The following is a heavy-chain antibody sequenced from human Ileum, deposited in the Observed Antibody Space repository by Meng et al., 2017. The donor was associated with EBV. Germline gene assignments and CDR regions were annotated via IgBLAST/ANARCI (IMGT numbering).Heavy chain of an antibody. D-gene: IGHD6-19*01. CDR2: INVGNDNT. J-gene: IGHJ4*02. Sequence: VQLVSSGDEGKKPGSSVKVPCKASGYPFTRNTIHWVRQAPGQGLEWMGWINVGNDNTKYSQKFQGRVTITRDTSAYTVYMELSSLISEDTALYYCAREGAVAGPDFDYWGQGTLVTVSS. CDR1: GYPFTRNT. V-gene: IGHV1-3*01. CDR3: AREGAVAGPDFDY.